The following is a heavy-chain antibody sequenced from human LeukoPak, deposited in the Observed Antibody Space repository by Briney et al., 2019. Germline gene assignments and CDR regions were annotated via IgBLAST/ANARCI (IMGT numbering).Heavy chain of an antibody. CDR3: ATTLGGAGVFDY. V-gene: IGHV1-18*01. CDR2: ISAYNGNT. D-gene: IGHD6-19*01. Sequence: ASVKVSCKASGGTFSSYAISWVRQAPGQGLEWMGWISAYNGNTNYAQKLQGRVTMTTDTSTSTAYMELRSLRSDDTAVYYCATTLGGAGVFDYWGQGTLVTVSS. J-gene: IGHJ4*02. CDR1: GGTFSSYA.